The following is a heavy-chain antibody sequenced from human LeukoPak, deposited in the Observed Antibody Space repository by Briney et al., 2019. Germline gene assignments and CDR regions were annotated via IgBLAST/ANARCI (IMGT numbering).Heavy chain of an antibody. J-gene: IGHJ3*02. V-gene: IGHV5-51*01. CDR2: IYPGDSDT. Sequence: KPGESLKISCKGSGYSFTSYWIGWVRQMPGKGLEWMGIIYPGDSDTRYSPSFQGQVTISADKSISTTYLQWSSLKASDTAMYYCARPPRYNWNDGDAFDIWGQGTMVTVSS. D-gene: IGHD1-20*01. CDR1: GYSFTSYW. CDR3: ARPPRYNWNDGDAFDI.